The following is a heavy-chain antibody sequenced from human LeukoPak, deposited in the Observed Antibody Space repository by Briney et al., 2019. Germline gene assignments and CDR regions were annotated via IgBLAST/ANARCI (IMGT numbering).Heavy chain of an antibody. J-gene: IGHJ5*02. Sequence: PGRSLRLSCAASGFTFSSYGMHWVRQAPGKGLEWVAVISYDGSNKYYADSVKGRFTISRDNSKNTLYLQMNSLRAEDTAVYYCAKDLRCSGWYPGTAWGQGTLVTVSS. CDR1: GFTFSSYG. V-gene: IGHV3-30*18. CDR2: ISYDGSNK. D-gene: IGHD6-19*01. CDR3: AKDLRCSGWYPGTA.